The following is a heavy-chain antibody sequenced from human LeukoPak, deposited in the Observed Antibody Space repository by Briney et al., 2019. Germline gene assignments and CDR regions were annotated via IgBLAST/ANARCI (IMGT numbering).Heavy chain of an antibody. D-gene: IGHD3-22*01. CDR2: MNPNSGNT. CDR3: ARMSYYDSSGDNWFDP. CDR1: GYTFTAHD. Sequence: ASVKVSCKTSGYTFTAHDIFWVRQATGQGLEWMGWMNPNSGNTGYAQKFQGRVTMTRDTSISTAYMELSSLRSEDTAVYYCARMSYYDSSGDNWFDPWGQGTLVTVSS. J-gene: IGHJ5*02. V-gene: IGHV1-8*02.